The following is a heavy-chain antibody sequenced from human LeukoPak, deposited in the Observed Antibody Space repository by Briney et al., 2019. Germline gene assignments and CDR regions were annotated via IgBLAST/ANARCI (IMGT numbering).Heavy chain of an antibody. V-gene: IGHV1-69*04. CDR1: GGTFSSYA. Sequence: GASVTVSCKASGGTFSSYAISWVRQAPGQGLEWMGRIIPILGIANYAQKFQGRVTITADKSTSTAYMELSSLRSEDTAVYYCARGGSSGYGVFDYRGQGTLVTVSS. CDR2: IIPILGIA. D-gene: IGHD3-22*01. CDR3: ARGGSSGYGVFDY. J-gene: IGHJ4*02.